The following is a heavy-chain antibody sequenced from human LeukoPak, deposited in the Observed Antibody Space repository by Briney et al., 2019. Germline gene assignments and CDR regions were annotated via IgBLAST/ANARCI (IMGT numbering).Heavy chain of an antibody. J-gene: IGHJ4*02. CDR1: GGSFSGYY. Sequence: SETLSLTCASYGGSFSGYYWSWIRQPPGKGLEWIGEINHSGSTNYNPSLKSRVTISVDTSKNQFSLKLSSVTAADTAVYYCARRRRWLQAIDYWGQGTLVTVSS. V-gene: IGHV4-34*01. CDR2: INHSGST. D-gene: IGHD5-24*01. CDR3: ARRRRWLQAIDY.